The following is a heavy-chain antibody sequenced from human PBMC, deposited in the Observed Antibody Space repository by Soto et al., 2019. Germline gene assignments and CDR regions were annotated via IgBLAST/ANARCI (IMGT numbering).Heavy chain of an antibody. Sequence: PSETLSLTCAVYGGSFSGYYWSWIRQPPGKGLEWIGEINHSGSTNYNPSLKSRVTISVDTSKNQFSLKLSSVTAADTAVYYCARGPVYYDYVWGSYYGMDVWGQGTTVTVSS. J-gene: IGHJ6*02. CDR3: ARGPVYYDYVWGSYYGMDV. V-gene: IGHV4-34*01. CDR2: INHSGST. CDR1: GGSFSGYY. D-gene: IGHD3-16*01.